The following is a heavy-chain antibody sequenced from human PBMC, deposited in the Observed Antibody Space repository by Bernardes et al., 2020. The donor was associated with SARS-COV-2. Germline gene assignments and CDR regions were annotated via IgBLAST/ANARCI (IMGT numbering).Heavy chain of an antibody. J-gene: IGHJ6*02. D-gene: IGHD6-13*01. Sequence: GGSLRLSCAASGFTVSSNYMSWVRQAPGKGLEWVSVIYSGGSTYYADSVKGRFTISRDNSKNTLYLQMNSLRAEDTAVYYCAGMIAAAGTNYYYYYGMDVWGLGTTVTVSS. V-gene: IGHV3-53*01. CDR2: IYSGGST. CDR3: AGMIAAAGTNYYYYYGMDV. CDR1: GFTVSSNY.